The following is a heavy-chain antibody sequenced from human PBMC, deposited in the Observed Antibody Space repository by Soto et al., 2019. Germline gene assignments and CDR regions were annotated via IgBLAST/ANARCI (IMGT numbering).Heavy chain of an antibody. V-gene: IGHV3-33*01. CDR1: GFTFSSYG. CDR3: ARGSIAASPIWFDP. Sequence: GVSLRLSCAASGFTFSSYGMHWVRQAPGKGLEWVAVIWYDGSNKYYADSVKGRFTISRDNSKNTLYLQMNSLRAEDTAVYYCARGSIAASPIWFDPWGQGTLVTV. CDR2: IWYDGSNK. J-gene: IGHJ5*02. D-gene: IGHD6-6*01.